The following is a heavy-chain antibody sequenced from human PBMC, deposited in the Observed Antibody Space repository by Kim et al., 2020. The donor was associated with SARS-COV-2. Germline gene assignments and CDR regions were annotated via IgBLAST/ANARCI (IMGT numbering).Heavy chain of an antibody. CDR1: GGSISSGGYY. D-gene: IGHD5-12*01. CDR3: ARDSSGYDYLDY. J-gene: IGHJ4*02. V-gene: IGHV4-31*03. Sequence: SETLSLTCTVSGGSISSGGYYWSWIRQHPGKGLEWIGYIYHSGSTYYNPSLKSRVTISVDTSENQFSLKLNSVTAADTAVYYCARDSSGYDYLDYWGQGTLVTVSS. CDR2: IYHSGST.